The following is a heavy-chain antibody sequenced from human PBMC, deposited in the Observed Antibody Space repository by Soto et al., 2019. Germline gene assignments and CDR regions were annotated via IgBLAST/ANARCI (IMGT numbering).Heavy chain of an antibody. CDR3: ARLSGDSGSPRGFDP. J-gene: IGHJ5*02. V-gene: IGHV5-51*01. Sequence: GEALKISCKGSGYSFTSYWIGWVRQMPGKGLEWMGIIYPGDSDTRYSPSFQGQVTISADKSISTAYLQWSSLKASDTAMYYCARLSGDSGSPRGFDPWGQGTLVTVS. D-gene: IGHD1-26*01. CDR2: IYPGDSDT. CDR1: GYSFTSYW.